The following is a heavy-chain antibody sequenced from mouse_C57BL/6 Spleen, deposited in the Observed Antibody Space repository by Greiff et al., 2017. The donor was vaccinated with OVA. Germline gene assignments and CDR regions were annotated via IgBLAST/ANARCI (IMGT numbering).Heavy chain of an antibody. V-gene: IGHV1-82*01. CDR1: GYAFSSSW. Sequence: QVQLQQSGPELVKPGASVKISCKASGYAFSSSWMNWVKQRPGKGLEWIGRIYPGDGDTNYNGKFKGKATLTADKSSSTAYMQLSSLTSENSAVYFCARDTTRAMDYWGQGTSVTVSS. CDR3: ARDTTRAMDY. D-gene: IGHD1-1*01. J-gene: IGHJ4*01. CDR2: IYPGDGDT.